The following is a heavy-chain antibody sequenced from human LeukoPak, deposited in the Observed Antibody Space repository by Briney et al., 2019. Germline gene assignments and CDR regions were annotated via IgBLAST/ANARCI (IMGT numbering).Heavy chain of an antibody. D-gene: IGHD4-17*01. CDR3: ARGPTTVTRLNWFDP. V-gene: IGHV4-34*01. Sequence: SETLSLTCAVYGGSFSGYYWSWIRQPPGKGLEWIGEINHSGSTNYNPSLHSQVTISVDTSKTQFSLKLSSVTAADTAVYYCARGPTTVTRLNWFDPWGQGTLVTVSS. J-gene: IGHJ5*02. CDR2: INHSGST. CDR1: GGSFSGYY.